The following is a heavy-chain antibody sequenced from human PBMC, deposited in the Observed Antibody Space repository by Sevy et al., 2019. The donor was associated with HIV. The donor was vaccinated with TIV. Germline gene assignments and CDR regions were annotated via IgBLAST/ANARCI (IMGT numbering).Heavy chain of an antibody. Sequence: GESLKISCKGSGYSFTTYWIGWVRQMPGKGLEWMGIIYPGDSDTRYSPSFQGQVTISADRSISTAYLQWSSLKASDTATYYGARHGHSVYDDYAYHGMDVWGQGTTVTVSS. J-gene: IGHJ6*02. V-gene: IGHV5-51*01. CDR3: ARHGHSVYDDYAYHGMDV. CDR1: GYSFTTYW. CDR2: IYPGDSDT. D-gene: IGHD5-12*01.